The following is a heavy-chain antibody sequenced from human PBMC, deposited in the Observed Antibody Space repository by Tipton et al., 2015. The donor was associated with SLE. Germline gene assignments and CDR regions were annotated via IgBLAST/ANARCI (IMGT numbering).Heavy chain of an antibody. CDR2: IIYSGHS. CDR3: VRLPLRAPVGLRYFDF. CDR1: GDSITSDNYY. J-gene: IGHJ2*01. D-gene: IGHD2-2*03. Sequence: TLSLTCSVSGDSITSDNYYWGWIRQPPEKGLEWIGFIIYSGHSYYNPSLKSRVTMSVDSSSSQFALNLRSVTAADTAMYYCVRLPLRAPVGLRYFDFWGRGTLVSVSS. V-gene: IGHV4-39*01.